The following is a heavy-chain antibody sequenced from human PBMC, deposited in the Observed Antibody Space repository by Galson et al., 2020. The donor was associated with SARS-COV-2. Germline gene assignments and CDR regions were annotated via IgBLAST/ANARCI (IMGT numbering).Heavy chain of an antibody. D-gene: IGHD4-17*01. V-gene: IGHV4-30-2*01. CDR3: ARLHYVEDAPEAFDI. J-gene: IGHJ3*02. Sequence: SETLSLTCAVSGTSISSGSYSWNWNRQPTGKGLEWIGYISNSGSNYYNPSLKSRVTISGDRYKNQFSLRLSSVNAADTAVYYIARLHYVEDAPEAFDILGPGTRVTVAS. CDR1: GTSISSGSYS. CDR2: ISNSGSN.